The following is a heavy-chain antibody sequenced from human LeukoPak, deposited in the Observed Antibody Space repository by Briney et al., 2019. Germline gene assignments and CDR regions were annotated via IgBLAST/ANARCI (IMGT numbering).Heavy chain of an antibody. Sequence: HGESLKISCQASGYSFTRYWISWVRQLPGKGLEWMGRIDPSDSYTNYSPSFQGHVTISADKSISTAYLQWRSLKASDTAIYYCARTYSSGWAFFDYWGQGNMVTVSS. J-gene: IGHJ4*02. D-gene: IGHD6-19*01. V-gene: IGHV5-10-1*01. CDR1: GYSFTRYW. CDR2: IDPSDSYT. CDR3: ARTYSSGWAFFDY.